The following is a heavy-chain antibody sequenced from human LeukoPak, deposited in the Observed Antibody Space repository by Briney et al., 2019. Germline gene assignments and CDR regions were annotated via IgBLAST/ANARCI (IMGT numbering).Heavy chain of an antibody. CDR3: ARGCSSTSCYAFDN. J-gene: IGHJ4*02. CDR2: INSDGSST. D-gene: IGHD2-2*01. V-gene: IGHV3-74*01. Sequence: GGSLRLSCAASGFTFSSYWMHWVRQAPGKGLVWVSRINSDGSSTSYADSVKGRFTISRDNAKNTLYLQMNSLRAEDTAVYYCARGCSSTSCYAFDNWGPGTLVTVSS. CDR1: GFTFSSYW.